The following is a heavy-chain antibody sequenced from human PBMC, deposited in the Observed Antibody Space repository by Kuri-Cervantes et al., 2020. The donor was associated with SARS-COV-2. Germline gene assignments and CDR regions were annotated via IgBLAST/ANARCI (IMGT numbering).Heavy chain of an antibody. D-gene: IGHD3-22*01. CDR2: INPNSGGT. CDR1: GYTFTGYY. Sequence: ASVKVSCKASGYTFTGYYMHWVRQAPGQGLEWMGWINPNSGGTNYAQKFQGWVTMTRDTSISTVYMELSRLRADDTAVYYCARSTPLRGLVVISQGGAFDIWGQGTMVTVSS. CDR3: ARSTPLRGLVVISQGGAFDI. J-gene: IGHJ3*02. V-gene: IGHV1-2*04.